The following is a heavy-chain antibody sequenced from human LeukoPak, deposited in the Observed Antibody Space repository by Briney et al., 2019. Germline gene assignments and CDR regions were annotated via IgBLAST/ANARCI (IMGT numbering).Heavy chain of an antibody. J-gene: IGHJ6*02. CDR1: GFTFSSYG. CDR3: AKGDSPDYYGSVLQNYYYYGMDV. D-gene: IGHD3-10*01. Sequence: GRSLRLSCAASGFTFSSYGMHWVRQAPGKGLEWVAVISYDGSNRYYADSVKGRFTISRDNSKNTLYLQITSLRAEDTAVYYYAKGDSPDYYGSVLQNYYYYGMDVWGQGTTVTVSS. V-gene: IGHV3-30*18. CDR2: ISYDGSNR.